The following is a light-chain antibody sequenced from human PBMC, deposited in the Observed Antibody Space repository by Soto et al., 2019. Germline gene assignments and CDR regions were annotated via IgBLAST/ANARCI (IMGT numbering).Light chain of an antibody. CDR2: YVT. Sequence: QSALTQPRSVSGSPGQSVTISCIGTSSDVGGYNYVSWYQHHPAKAPKFIIYYVTERPAGVPSRFSGSKSGNTASLTISGLQAEDEGDYYCCSYAGSYIWVFGGGTKVTVL. V-gene: IGLV2-11*01. CDR3: CSYAGSYIWV. J-gene: IGLJ3*02. CDR1: SSDVGGYNY.